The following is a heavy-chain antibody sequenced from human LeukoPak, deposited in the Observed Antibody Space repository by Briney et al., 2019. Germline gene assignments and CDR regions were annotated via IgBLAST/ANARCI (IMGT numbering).Heavy chain of an antibody. CDR1: GFTFSSYS. Sequence: GGSLSLSCAASGFTFSSYSMNWVRQAPGKGLEWVAVISYDGSNKYYADSVKGRFTISRDNSKNTLYLQMNSLRAEDTAVYYCARKSFVGGVPAFDIWGQGTMVTVSS. CDR2: ISYDGSNK. CDR3: ARKSFVGGVPAFDI. J-gene: IGHJ3*02. V-gene: IGHV3-30*03. D-gene: IGHD3-16*01.